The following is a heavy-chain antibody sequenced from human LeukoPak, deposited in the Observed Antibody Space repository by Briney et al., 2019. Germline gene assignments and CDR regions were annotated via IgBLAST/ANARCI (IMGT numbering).Heavy chain of an antibody. D-gene: IGHD3-22*01. V-gene: IGHV1-8*01. CDR2: MNPNSGNT. J-gene: IGHJ6*02. CDR1: GYTFTSYD. Sequence: GASVKVSCKASGYTFTSYDINWVRQATGQGLEWMGWMNPNSGNTGYAQKFQGRVTMTRNTSISTAYMELSSLRSEDTAVYYCARGVMIVTDRGMDVWGQGTTVTVSS. CDR3: ARGVMIVTDRGMDV.